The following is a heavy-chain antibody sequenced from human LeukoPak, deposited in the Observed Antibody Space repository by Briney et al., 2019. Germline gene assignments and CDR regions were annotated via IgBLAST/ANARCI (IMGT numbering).Heavy chain of an antibody. V-gene: IGHV1-2*02. D-gene: IGHD6-6*01. CDR3: ARESVPAVAARRGLNY. J-gene: IGHJ4*02. Sequence: GSSVKVSCKASGGTFSTFDINWVRQAPGQGLEWMGWINPNSGGTNYAQKFQGRVTMTRDTSISTVYMEMSRLRSDDTAVYYCARESVPAVAARRGLNYWGQGTLVAVSS. CDR1: GGTFSTFD. CDR2: INPNSGGT.